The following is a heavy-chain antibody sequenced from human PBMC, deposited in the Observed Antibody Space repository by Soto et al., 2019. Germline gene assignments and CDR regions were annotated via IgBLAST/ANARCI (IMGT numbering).Heavy chain of an antibody. Sequence: QLQLQESGPGLVKPSETLSLTCTVSGGSISSSSYYWGWIRQPPGKGLEWIGSIYYSGSTYYNPSLKSRVTISVDTSKNQFSLKLSSVTAADTAVYYCAGHGGYDSDNWFDPWGQGTLVTVSS. J-gene: IGHJ5*02. V-gene: IGHV4-39*01. CDR1: GGSISSSSYY. D-gene: IGHD5-12*01. CDR2: IYYSGST. CDR3: AGHGGYDSDNWFDP.